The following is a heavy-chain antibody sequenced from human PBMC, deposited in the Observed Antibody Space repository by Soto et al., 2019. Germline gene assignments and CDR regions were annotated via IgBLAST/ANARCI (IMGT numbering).Heavy chain of an antibody. CDR3: GRVPGYCTSTSSYSPDY. V-gene: IGHV3-23*01. CDR1: GFTFSSYG. D-gene: IGHD2-2*01. Sequence: GGSLRLSCVTSGFTFSSYGVSWVRQAPGKGLEWVSAISGNGGITYYADSVKGRFTISRDNSRSTLYLQMNSLRAEDTAVYYCGRVPGYCTSTSSYSPDYWGLGTLVTVSS. J-gene: IGHJ4*02. CDR2: ISGNGGIT.